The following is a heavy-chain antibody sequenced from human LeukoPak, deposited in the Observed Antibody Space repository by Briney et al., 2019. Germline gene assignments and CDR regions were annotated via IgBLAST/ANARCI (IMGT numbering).Heavy chain of an antibody. Sequence: GGSLRLSCAASGFTFSSYAMSWVRQAPGKGLEWVSAISGSGGSTYYADSVKGRFTISRDNSMNTLYLQMNSLRAEDTAVYYCAKEGMYYDFWSGYYDRGWFDHWGQGTLVTVSS. J-gene: IGHJ5*02. CDR2: ISGSGGST. D-gene: IGHD3-3*01. V-gene: IGHV3-23*01. CDR3: AKEGMYYDFWSGYYDRGWFDH. CDR1: GFTFSSYA.